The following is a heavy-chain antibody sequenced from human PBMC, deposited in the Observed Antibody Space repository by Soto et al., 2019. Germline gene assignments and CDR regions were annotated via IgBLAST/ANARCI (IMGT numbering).Heavy chain of an antibody. D-gene: IGHD1-26*01. V-gene: IGHV3-30*18. Sequence: GGSLRLSCAASGFTFSSYGMHWVRQAPGKGLEWVAVISYDGSNKYYADSVKGRFTISRDNSKNTLYLQMNSLRAEDTAVYYCAKDKVRHGSYPAGVGAFDIWGQGTMVTVSS. J-gene: IGHJ3*02. CDR2: ISYDGSNK. CDR1: GFTFSSYG. CDR3: AKDKVRHGSYPAGVGAFDI.